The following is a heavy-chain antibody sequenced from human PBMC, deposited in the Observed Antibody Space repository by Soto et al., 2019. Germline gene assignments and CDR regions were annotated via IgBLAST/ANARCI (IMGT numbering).Heavy chain of an antibody. Sequence: PGGSLRLSCAASGLNFSPYWMHWVRQTPGKGLVWVSRINAEGNTIYADSVKGRFTISRDNAKNMLYLQMTSLRAEDTAVYFCARGSNTAFDPWGQGTLVTVSS. CDR1: GLNFSPYW. D-gene: IGHD2-21*02. CDR3: ARGSNTAFDP. V-gene: IGHV3-74*01. J-gene: IGHJ5*02. CDR2: INAEGNT.